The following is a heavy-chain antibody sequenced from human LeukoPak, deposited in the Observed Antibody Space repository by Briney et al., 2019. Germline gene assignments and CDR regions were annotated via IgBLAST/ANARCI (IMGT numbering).Heavy chain of an antibody. V-gene: IGHV3-11*01. J-gene: IGHJ5*02. CDR1: GFTFSDYY. Sequence: GGSLRLSCAASGFTFSDYYMSWIRQAPGKGLEWVSYISSSGSTIYYADSVKGRFTISRDNAKNSLYLQMNSLRAEDTAVYYCARDHDYGDYEGWFDRWGQGTLVTVSS. D-gene: IGHD4-17*01. CDR3: ARDHDYGDYEGWFDR. CDR2: ISSSGSTI.